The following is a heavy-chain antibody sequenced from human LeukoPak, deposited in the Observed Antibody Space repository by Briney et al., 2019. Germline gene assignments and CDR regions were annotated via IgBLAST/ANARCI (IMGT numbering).Heavy chain of an antibody. Sequence: GGSLRLSCAASGFTFSSYSMMWVRQAPGKGLEWVSYISSSSTTIHYADSVKGRFTISRHNAKRSLYLQMNSLRAEDTAVYYCARDLGGYGDYGTNFDYWGQGTLVTVSS. CDR2: ISSSSTTI. CDR1: GFTFSSYS. V-gene: IGHV3-48*04. CDR3: ARDLGGYGDYGTNFDY. J-gene: IGHJ4*02. D-gene: IGHD4-17*01.